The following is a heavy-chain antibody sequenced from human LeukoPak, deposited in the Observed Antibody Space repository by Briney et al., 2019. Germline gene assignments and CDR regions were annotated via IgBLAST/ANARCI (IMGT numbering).Heavy chain of an antibody. CDR2: IIPIFGTA. CDR1: GGTFISYA. CDR3: ARRSGSYLYYFDY. D-gene: IGHD1-26*01. V-gene: IGHV1-69*05. Sequence: SVKVSCKASGGTFISYAISWVRQAPGQGLEWMGGIIPIFGTANYAQKLQGRVTMTTDTSTSTAYMELRSLRSDDTAVYYCARRSGSYLYYFDYWGQGTLVTVSS. J-gene: IGHJ4*02.